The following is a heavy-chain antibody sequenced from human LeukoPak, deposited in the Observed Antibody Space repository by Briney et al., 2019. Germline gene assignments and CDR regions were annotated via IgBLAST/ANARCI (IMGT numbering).Heavy chain of an antibody. V-gene: IGHV4-4*09. J-gene: IGHJ3*02. CDR1: GGSISSYY. CDR3: ARSPGFFSGSYSVLTIWVLFDI. CDR2: IYTSGST. Sequence: SETLSLTCTASGGSISSYYWSWLRQPPGKGLEWIGYIYTSGSTNYNPSLKSRVTIAVDTSKNQFSLKLSSVTAADTAVYYCARSPGFFSGSYSVLTIWVLFDIWGQGTMVTVSS. D-gene: IGHD1-26*01.